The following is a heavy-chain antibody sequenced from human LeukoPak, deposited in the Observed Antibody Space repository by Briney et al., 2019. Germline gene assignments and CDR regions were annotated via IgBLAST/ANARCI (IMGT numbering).Heavy chain of an antibody. V-gene: IGHV3-30*18. CDR2: ILYDGSKK. CDR3: ANFDGDSQAFHI. D-gene: IGHD3-9*01. J-gene: IGHJ3*02. Sequence: PGESLRLSCAASGFTFTNYNMHWVRQTPGKGLQWVAAILYDGSKKYYADSVKGRFSVYRDNSNYTLYLQMNSLKTEDTAVYSCANFDGDSQAFHIWGQGTMVTVSS. CDR1: GFTFTNYN.